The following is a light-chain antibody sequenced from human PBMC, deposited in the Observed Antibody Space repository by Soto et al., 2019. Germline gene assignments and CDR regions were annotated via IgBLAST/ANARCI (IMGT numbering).Light chain of an antibody. CDR1: QSISTY. CDR3: QQRSQWPPMT. Sequence: EIVLTQSPGTLSLSPGERATLSCRASQSISTYLAWYQVKPGQSPRLLIYDASSRATGCSARFSGSGSGTDFSLTVSSLEPEAVAVYYCQQRSQWPPMTFGQGTRLEIK. J-gene: IGKJ5*01. CDR2: DAS. V-gene: IGKV3-11*01.